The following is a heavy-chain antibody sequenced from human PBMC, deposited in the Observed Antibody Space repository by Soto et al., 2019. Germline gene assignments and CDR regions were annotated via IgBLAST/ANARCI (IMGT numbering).Heavy chain of an antibody. CDR2: ISGSGGST. V-gene: IGHV3-23*01. CDR1: GFTFSSYA. CDR3: AKPPDSSSWPYYYYYYGMDV. Sequence: GGSLRLSCAASGFTFSSYAMSWVRQAPGKGLEWVSAISGSGGSTYYADSVKGRFTISRDNSKNTLYLQMNSLRAEDTAVYYCAKPPDSSSWPYYYYYYGMDVWGQGTTVTVSS. J-gene: IGHJ6*02. D-gene: IGHD6-13*01.